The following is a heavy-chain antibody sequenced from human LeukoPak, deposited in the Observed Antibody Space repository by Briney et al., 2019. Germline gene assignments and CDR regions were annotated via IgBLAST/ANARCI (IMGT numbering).Heavy chain of an antibody. V-gene: IGHV5-51*01. CDR3: ARLITGNGGDGFDI. Sequence: GESLKISCKASGYGFTSNWIGWVRQMAGKGLEWMGPIYPCDSRTRFSPSFQGQVTISVDKSVTTAYLQWSSLRASDTAIYYCARLITGNGGDGFDIWGQGTMVTVSS. CDR1: GYGFTSNW. CDR2: IYPCDSRT. J-gene: IGHJ3*02. D-gene: IGHD3-16*01.